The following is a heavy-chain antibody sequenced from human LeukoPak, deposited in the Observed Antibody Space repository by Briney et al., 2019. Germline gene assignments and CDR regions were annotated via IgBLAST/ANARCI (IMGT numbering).Heavy chain of an antibody. J-gene: IGHJ4*02. D-gene: IGHD6-19*01. CDR2: IYHSGST. V-gene: IGHV4-38-2*02. Sequence: SETLSLTCTVSGYSISSGSYWGWIRRPPGKGLEWVGSIYHSGSTYHNPPLKSRVTISVDTSKNQFSLKLRSVTAADTAVYYCARPVADTYAPLDYWGQGTLVTVSS. CDR1: GYSISSGSY. CDR3: ARPVADTYAPLDY.